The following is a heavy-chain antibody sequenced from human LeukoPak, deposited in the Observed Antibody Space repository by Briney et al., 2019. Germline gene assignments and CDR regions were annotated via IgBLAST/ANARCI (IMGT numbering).Heavy chain of an antibody. D-gene: IGHD4-17*01. V-gene: IGHV4-39*07. CDR2: IYYSGST. CDR1: GVSISSSSYD. J-gene: IGHJ4*02. CDR3: AREVGGDFDALDY. Sequence: PSETLSLTCTVSGVSISSSSYDWGWIRQPPGKGLEWIGSIYYSGSTYYNPSLKSRFTISVDTAKNKFSLKLSSVPAADPAVYYCAREVGGDFDALDYWGQGTLVTVSS.